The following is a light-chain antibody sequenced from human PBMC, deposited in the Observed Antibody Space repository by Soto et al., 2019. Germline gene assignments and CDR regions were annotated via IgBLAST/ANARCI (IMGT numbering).Light chain of an antibody. CDR1: SSNIGAGYD. J-gene: IGLJ1*01. CDR3: QSYDSSLSGSYV. Sequence: QSVLTQPPSVSGXPGQRXTIXCTGSSSNIGAGYDVHWYQQLPGTAPKLLIYGNSNRPSGVPDRFSGSKSGTSASLAITGLQAEDEADYYCQSYDSSLSGSYVFGTGTKLTVL. V-gene: IGLV1-40*01. CDR2: GNS.